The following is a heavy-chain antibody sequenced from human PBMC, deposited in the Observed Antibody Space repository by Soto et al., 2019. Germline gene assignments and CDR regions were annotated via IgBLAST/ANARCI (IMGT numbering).Heavy chain of an antibody. D-gene: IGHD2-15*01. CDR1: GYSFTSSW. J-gene: IGHJ4*02. Sequence: LKISCKGSGYSFTSSWIGWVRQMPGKGLEWMVIINPGDSDTRYNPSFQGRVTISADKSNSTAYLQWSSLKASDTAMYYCARQGAGGLFDYWGQGTLVTVSS. CDR2: INPGDSDT. CDR3: ARQGAGGLFDY. V-gene: IGHV5-51*01.